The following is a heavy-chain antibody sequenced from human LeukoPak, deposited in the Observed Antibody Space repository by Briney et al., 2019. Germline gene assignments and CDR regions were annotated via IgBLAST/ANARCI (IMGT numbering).Heavy chain of an antibody. J-gene: IGHJ4*02. CDR2: ISYDGSNK. CDR3: ARSNSYGLQGGDY. D-gene: IGHD5-18*01. CDR1: GFTFSSYG. V-gene: IGHV3-30*03. Sequence: GGSLRLSCAASGFTFSSYGMHWVRQAPGKGLEWVAVISYDGSNKYYADSVKGRFTISRDNSKNALYLQMNSLRAEDTAVYYCARSNSYGLQGGDYWGQGTLVTVSS.